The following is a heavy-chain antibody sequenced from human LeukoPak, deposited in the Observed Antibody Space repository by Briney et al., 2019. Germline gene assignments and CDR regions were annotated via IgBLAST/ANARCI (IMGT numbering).Heavy chain of an antibody. V-gene: IGHV4-59*12. CDR2: IYYTGSS. CDR1: GASITNYY. J-gene: IGHJ6*03. CDR3: ASRKGSYYGDRSYYYYMDV. Sequence: PSETLSLTCNVSGASITNYYWTWIRQPPGKGLEWIGFIYYTGSSNYDPSLQSRVSISIDTSKNQFSLKLSSVTAADTAVYYCASRKGSYYGDRSYYYYMDVWGKGTTVTVSS. D-gene: IGHD4-17*01.